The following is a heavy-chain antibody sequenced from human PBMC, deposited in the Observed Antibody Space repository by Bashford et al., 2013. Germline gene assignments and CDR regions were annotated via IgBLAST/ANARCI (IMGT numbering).Heavy chain of an antibody. CDR3: AREEGGSSSSNAY. CDR1: DYTFNGYY. Sequence: ASVKGLLQGLLDYTFNGYYMHWGATGPLDKGLEWMGRINPNSGGTKYAQKFFRAGVTMTRDTSISTAYMELSRLRSDDTAVYYCAREEGGSSSSNAYWGQGTPWSPSPQ. D-gene: IGHD6-6*01. J-gene: IGHJ4*02. CDR2: INPNSGGT. V-gene: IGHV1-2*06.